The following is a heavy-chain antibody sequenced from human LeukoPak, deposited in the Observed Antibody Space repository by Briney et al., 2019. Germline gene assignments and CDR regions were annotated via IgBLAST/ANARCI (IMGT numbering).Heavy chain of an antibody. CDR2: IYSGGST. Sequence: GGSLRLSCAASEFSVGSNYMTWVRQAPGKGLEWVSLIYSGGSTYYADSVKGRFTISRDNSKNTLYLQMNSLRAEDTAVYYCARERTMVRDGLSWFDPWGQGTLVTVSS. J-gene: IGHJ5*02. D-gene: IGHD3-10*01. CDR1: EFSVGSNY. V-gene: IGHV3-53*01. CDR3: ARERTMVRDGLSWFDP.